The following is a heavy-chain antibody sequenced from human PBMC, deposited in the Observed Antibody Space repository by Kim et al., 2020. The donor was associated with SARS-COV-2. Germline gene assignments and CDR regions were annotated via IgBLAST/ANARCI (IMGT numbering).Heavy chain of an antibody. D-gene: IGHD3-9*01. CDR2: P. J-gene: IGHJ6*02. V-gene: IGHV7-4-1*02. CDR3: ARDSPDSMDV. Sequence: PTDAKGFTGRFVFSLDTSVSTAYLQISSLKAEDTAVYYCARDSPDSMDVWGQGTTVTVSS.